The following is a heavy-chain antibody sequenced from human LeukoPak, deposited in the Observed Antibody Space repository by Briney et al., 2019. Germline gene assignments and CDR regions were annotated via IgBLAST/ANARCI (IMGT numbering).Heavy chain of an antibody. Sequence: ASVKVSCKASGYTFTSYGISWVRQAPGQGLEWMGWISAYNGNTNYAQKLQGGVTMTTDTSTSTAYMELRSLRSDDTAVYYCARDGGDIVVVPAVGWFDPWGQGTLVTVSS. CDR2: ISAYNGNT. CDR1: GYTFTSYG. J-gene: IGHJ5*02. CDR3: ARDGGDIVVVPAVGWFDP. D-gene: IGHD2-2*01. V-gene: IGHV1-18*01.